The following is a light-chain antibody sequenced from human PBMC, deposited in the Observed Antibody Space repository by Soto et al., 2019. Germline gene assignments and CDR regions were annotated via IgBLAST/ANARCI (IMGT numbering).Light chain of an antibody. CDR1: NIGSKS. V-gene: IGLV3-21*02. CDR2: DDR. CDR3: QVWDSSSGVI. J-gene: IGLJ2*01. Sequence: SYALTQPPSVSVAPGQTASITCGGNNIGSKSVHWYQQKPGQAPVLVVYDDRDRPSGIPERFSGSNSGNTATLTISRVEAGDEADYFCQVWDSSSGVIFGGGTKLTVL.